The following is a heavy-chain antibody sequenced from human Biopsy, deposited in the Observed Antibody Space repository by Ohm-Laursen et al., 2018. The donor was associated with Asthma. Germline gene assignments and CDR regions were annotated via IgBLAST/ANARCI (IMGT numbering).Heavy chain of an antibody. CDR3: ASELGIGY. V-gene: IGHV3-74*01. CDR1: GFTFSSYY. Sequence: SLRLSCAASGFTFSSYYMHWVRQAPGKGLAWVSNIKSDGSSTSYADSVKGRFTISRDNAKHTVYLQMNNLRAEDTAVHYCASELGIGYWGQGTLVTVSS. J-gene: IGHJ4*02. CDR2: IKSDGSST. D-gene: IGHD7-27*01.